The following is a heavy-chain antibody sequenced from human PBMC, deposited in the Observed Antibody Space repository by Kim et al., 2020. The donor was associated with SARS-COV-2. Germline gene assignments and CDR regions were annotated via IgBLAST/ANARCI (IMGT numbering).Heavy chain of an antibody. V-gene: IGHV3-7*01. CDR3: ARWDRSGFDY. Sequence: GGSLRLSCAASGFTFSSYLMSWVRQAPGKGLEWVANINQDGSEKYYVDFVKGRFTISRDNTKNSLSLQMNSLRAEDTAVYYCARWDRSGFDYWGQGTLVTVSS. CDR1: GFTFSSYL. J-gene: IGHJ4*02. D-gene: IGHD3-22*01. CDR2: INQDGSEK.